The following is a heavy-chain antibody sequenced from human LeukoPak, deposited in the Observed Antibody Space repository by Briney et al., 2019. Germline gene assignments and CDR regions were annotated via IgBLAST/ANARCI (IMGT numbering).Heavy chain of an antibody. D-gene: IGHD3-16*01. CDR1: GRSISSYY. J-gene: IGHJ3*02. CDR2: IYTSGST. Sequence: SETLSLTCTVSGRSISSYYWSWLRQPAGKGLEWIGRIYTSGSTNYNPSLKRRVTISVDTSKNQFSLKLSSVTAADTAVYYCASVFLGGDAFDIWGQGTMVTVSS. V-gene: IGHV4-4*07. CDR3: ASVFLGGDAFDI.